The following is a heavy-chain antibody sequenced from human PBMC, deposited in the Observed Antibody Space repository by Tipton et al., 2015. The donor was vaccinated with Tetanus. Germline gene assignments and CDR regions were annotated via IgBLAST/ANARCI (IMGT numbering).Heavy chain of an antibody. Sequence: SLRLSCAGSGFTFNDFYMSWVRQTPGKGLELVSIIYSGGRTNFADSVKGRFAVSRDNSKNTMYLQMNSLRAEDTAVYYCTKDVGIVLFDYWGQGTLVTVSS. V-gene: IGHV3-53*01. CDR3: TKDVGIVLFDY. CDR2: IYSGGRT. CDR1: GFTFNDFY. J-gene: IGHJ4*02. D-gene: IGHD2-8*01.